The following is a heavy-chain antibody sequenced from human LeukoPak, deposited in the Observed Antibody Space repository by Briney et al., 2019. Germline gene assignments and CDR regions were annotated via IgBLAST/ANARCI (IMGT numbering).Heavy chain of an antibody. Sequence: ASVKVSCKASGYTFTGYYMRWVRQAPGQGLEWMGWINPNSGGTNYAQKFQGRVTMTRDASISTAYMELSRLRSDDTAVYYCARVTNSYYYDSSGYPHFDYWGQGTLVTVSS. J-gene: IGHJ4*02. V-gene: IGHV1-2*02. D-gene: IGHD3-22*01. CDR3: ARVTNSYYYDSSGYPHFDY. CDR2: INPNSGGT. CDR1: GYTFTGYY.